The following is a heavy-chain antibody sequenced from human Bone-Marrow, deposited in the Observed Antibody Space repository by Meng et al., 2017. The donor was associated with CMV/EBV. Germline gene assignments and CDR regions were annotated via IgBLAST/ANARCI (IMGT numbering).Heavy chain of an antibody. CDR2: IYYSGST. J-gene: IGHJ4*02. Sequence: SETLSLSCTVSGGSISSSSYYWGWIRQPPGKGLEWIGSIYYSGSTYYNPSLKSRVTMSVDTSKNQFSLKLSSVTAADTAVYYCARGLGSGSYSDYWGQGTLVTVSS. CDR1: GGSISSSSYY. V-gene: IGHV4-39*07. D-gene: IGHD3-10*01. CDR3: ARGLGSGSYSDY.